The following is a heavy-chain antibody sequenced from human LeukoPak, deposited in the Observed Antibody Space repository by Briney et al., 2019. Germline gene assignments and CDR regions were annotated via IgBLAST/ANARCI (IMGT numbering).Heavy chain of an antibody. CDR2: IDWDDDK. CDR3: ARMSAYGDYYFDY. J-gene: IGHJ4*02. CDR1: GFSLITSGMC. V-gene: IGHV2-70*01. D-gene: IGHD4-17*01. Sequence: SGPALVKPTQTLTLTCTFSGFSLITSGMCVSWIRQPPGKALKWLALIDWDDDKYYSTSLKTRLTISKDTFKNQVVLTMTNMDPVDTATYYCARMSAYGDYYFDYWGQGTLVTVSS.